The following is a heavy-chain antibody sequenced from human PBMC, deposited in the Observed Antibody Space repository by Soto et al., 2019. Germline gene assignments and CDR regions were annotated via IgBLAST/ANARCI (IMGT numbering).Heavy chain of an antibody. Sequence: SEALSLTFRGSGGSITRRYWLWSRQPPGKGLKWLGYIHYTGSSRSNPSLKSRVTMSADTSKNQFSLKLTSVTTADTAVYFCARDGGGLGSSWDAKWFDPWGQGTLVTVS. V-gene: IGHV4-59*11. J-gene: IGHJ5*02. CDR3: ARDGGGLGSSWDAKWFDP. D-gene: IGHD6-13*01. CDR2: IHYTGSS. CDR1: GGSITRRY.